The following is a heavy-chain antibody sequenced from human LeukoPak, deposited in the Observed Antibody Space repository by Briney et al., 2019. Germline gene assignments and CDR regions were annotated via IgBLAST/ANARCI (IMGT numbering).Heavy chain of an antibody. CDR3: ARGVSRGYSYGYRGPWFDP. Sequence: GGSLRLSCAASGFTFSSYDTHWVRQATGKGLEWVSAIGTAGDTYYPGFVKGRFTISRENAKNSLYLQMNSLRAGDTAVYYCARGVSRGYSYGYRGPWFDPWGQGTLVTVSS. V-gene: IGHV3-13*01. D-gene: IGHD5-18*01. J-gene: IGHJ5*02. CDR2: IGTAGDT. CDR1: GFTFSSYD.